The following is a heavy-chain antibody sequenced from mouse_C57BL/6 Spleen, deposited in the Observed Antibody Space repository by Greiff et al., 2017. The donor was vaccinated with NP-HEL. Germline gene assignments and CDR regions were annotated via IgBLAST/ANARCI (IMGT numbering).Heavy chain of an antibody. J-gene: IGHJ4*01. CDR2: IYPRDGST. CDR3: ARSGHYYGSTNYAMDY. CDR1: GYTFTSYD. Sequence: VQLQQSGPELVKPGASVKLSCKASGYTFTSYDINWVKQRPGQGLEWIGWIYPRDGSTKYNEKFKGKATLTVDTSSSTAYMELHSLTSEDSAVYFCARSGHYYGSTNYAMDYWGQGTSVTVSS. V-gene: IGHV1-85*01. D-gene: IGHD1-1*01.